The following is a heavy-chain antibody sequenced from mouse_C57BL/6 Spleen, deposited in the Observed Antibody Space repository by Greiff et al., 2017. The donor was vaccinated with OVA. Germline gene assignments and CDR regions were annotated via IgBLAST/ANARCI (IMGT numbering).Heavy chain of an antibody. CDR1: GYTFTDYE. Sequence: VQLVESGAELVRPGASVTLSCKASGYTFTDYEMHWVKQIPVHGLEWIGAIDPETGGTAYNQKFKGKAILTADKSSSTAYMELRSLTSEDSAVYYCTTGHFDYWGQGTTLTVSS. V-gene: IGHV1-15*01. J-gene: IGHJ2*01. D-gene: IGHD4-1*01. CDR2: IDPETGGT. CDR3: TTGHFDY.